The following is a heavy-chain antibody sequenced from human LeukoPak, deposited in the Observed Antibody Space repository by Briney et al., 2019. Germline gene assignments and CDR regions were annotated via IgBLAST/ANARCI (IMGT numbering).Heavy chain of an antibody. CDR1: GGSILTTNW. Sequence: PSGTLSLTCAVSGGSILTTNWWSWVRQPPGKGLEWIGEVHLSGASNYNPSLKSRDNMSIDKSKKQLSLELTSVTAADTAIYYCTRESGAFSPFGFWGQGTLVTVSS. J-gene: IGHJ4*02. CDR3: TRESGAFSPFGF. CDR2: VHLSGAS. V-gene: IGHV4-4*02. D-gene: IGHD1-26*01.